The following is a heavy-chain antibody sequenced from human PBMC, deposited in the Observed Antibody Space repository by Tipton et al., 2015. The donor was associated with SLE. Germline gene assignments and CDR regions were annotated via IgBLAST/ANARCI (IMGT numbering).Heavy chain of an antibody. CDR2: IVPIFGTA. CDR1: GGTFSNYA. V-gene: IGHV1-69*01. Sequence: QFGPEVKKPGSSVKVSCKASGGTFSNYAISWVRQAPEQGLEWMGGIVPIFGTANYAPNFQDRVTITAHESTNTAYMELSSLRSEDTGVYYCQSLGYYFCSGLDVCGPGTWGSVSS. J-gene: IGHJ6*02. CDR3: QSLGYYFCSGLDV. D-gene: IGHD3-22*01.